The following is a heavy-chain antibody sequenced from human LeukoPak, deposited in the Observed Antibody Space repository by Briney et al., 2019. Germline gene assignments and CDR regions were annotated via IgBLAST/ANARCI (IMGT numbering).Heavy chain of an antibody. CDR3: ARVGFLGSYSDYHNWFDP. J-gene: IGHJ5*02. Sequence: VASVKVSCKASGYTFTGYYMHWVRQAPGQGLEWMGRINPNSGGTNYAQKFQGRVTMTRDTSISTAYMELSRLRSDDTAVYYCARVGFLGSYSDYHNWFDPWGQGTLVTVSS. CDR2: INPNSGGT. D-gene: IGHD4-11*01. CDR1: GYTFTGYY. V-gene: IGHV1-2*06.